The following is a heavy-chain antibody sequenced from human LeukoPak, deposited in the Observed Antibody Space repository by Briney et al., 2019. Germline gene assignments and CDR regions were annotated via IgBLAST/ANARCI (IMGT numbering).Heavy chain of an antibody. CDR3: AREPPRYFDWSGFNWFDP. CDR2: IIPIFGTA. CDR1: GGTFSSYA. V-gene: IGHV1-69*01. D-gene: IGHD3-9*01. J-gene: IGHJ5*02. Sequence: SSVKVSCKASGGTFSSYAISWVRQAPGQRLEWMGGIIPIFGTANYAQKFQGRVTITADESTSTAYMELSSLRSEDTAVYYCAREPPRYFDWSGFNWFDPWGQGTLVTVSS.